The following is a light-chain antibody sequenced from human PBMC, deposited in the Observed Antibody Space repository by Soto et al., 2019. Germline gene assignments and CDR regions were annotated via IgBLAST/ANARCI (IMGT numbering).Light chain of an antibody. Sequence: SALTQPAAVSGSPGQSITISCTGNSSDVGGYNYVSWYQQHPGKAPKLMIYDVSNRPSGVSNRFSGSKSGNTASLTISGLQAEDEADYYCSSYTSSSTPVVFGGGTKLTVL. CDR3: SSYTSSSTPVV. V-gene: IGLV2-14*01. CDR1: SSDVGGYNY. CDR2: DVS. J-gene: IGLJ2*01.